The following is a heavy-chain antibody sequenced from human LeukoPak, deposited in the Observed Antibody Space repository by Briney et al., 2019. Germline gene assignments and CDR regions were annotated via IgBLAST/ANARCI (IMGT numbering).Heavy chain of an antibody. CDR1: GFTFSSYE. J-gene: IGHJ3*02. V-gene: IGHV3-48*03. CDR3: ARFLALYAFDI. Sequence: GGSLRLSCAASGFTFSSYEMNWVRQAPGKGLEWVSYISSSGSIIYYADSVKGRFTISRDNAKNSLYLQMNSLRAEDTAVYYCARFLALYAFDIWGQGTMVTVSS. CDR2: ISSSGSII.